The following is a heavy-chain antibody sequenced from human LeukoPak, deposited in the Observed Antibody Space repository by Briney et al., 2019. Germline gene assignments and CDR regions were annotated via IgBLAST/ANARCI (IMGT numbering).Heavy chain of an antibody. J-gene: IGHJ4*02. Sequence: GGSLRLSCAASGFTFSTYEMSWVRQAPGKGLEWVSYLSSSGDIIYYADSVKGRFTISRDNAKSSLYLQMNSLRAEDTAVYYCARGILYSPHFDYWGQGTLVTVSS. D-gene: IGHD5-18*01. V-gene: IGHV3-48*03. CDR1: GFTFSTYE. CDR2: LSSSGDII. CDR3: ARGILYSPHFDY.